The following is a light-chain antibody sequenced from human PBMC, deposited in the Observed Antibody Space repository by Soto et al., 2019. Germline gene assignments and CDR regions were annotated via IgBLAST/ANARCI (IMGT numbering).Light chain of an antibody. CDR2: GNN. CDR3: QSYDSSLSGWV. J-gene: IGLJ3*02. Sequence: QSVLTQPPSVSGAPGQKVTISCTRSSSNIGAAYDVHWYQHLPGTAPKLLIYGNNNRPSWVPDRFSVSKSGTSASLAITGLQAEDEADYYCQSYDSSLSGWVFGGGTKLTVL. V-gene: IGLV1-40*01. CDR1: SSNIGAAYD.